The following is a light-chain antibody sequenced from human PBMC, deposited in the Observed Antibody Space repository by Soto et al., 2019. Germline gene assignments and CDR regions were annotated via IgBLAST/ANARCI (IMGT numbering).Light chain of an antibody. Sequence: IVLTQSPGTLSLSPGETATLSCGASQSVTTQLAWYQQKRGRAPRLIIHGASRRATGIPDRFSGSGSGTDFTLTFSRLEPEDFAVYHCEYYGTSITFGGGTKVDIK. CDR3: EYYGTSIT. V-gene: IGKV3-20*01. CDR1: QSVTTQ. CDR2: GAS. J-gene: IGKJ4*01.